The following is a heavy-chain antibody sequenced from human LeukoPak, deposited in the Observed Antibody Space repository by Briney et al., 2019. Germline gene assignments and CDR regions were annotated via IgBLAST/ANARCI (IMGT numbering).Heavy chain of an antibody. CDR3: ARLVVPAASEDAFDI. Sequence: SETLSLTCTVSGGSISSYYWSWIRQPPGKGLEWIGYIYTSGSTNYNPSLKSRVTISVDTSKNQFSLKLSSLTAADTAGYYCARLVVPAASEDAFDIWGQGTMVTVSS. D-gene: IGHD2-2*01. V-gene: IGHV4-4*09. CDR1: GGSISSYY. J-gene: IGHJ3*02. CDR2: IYTSGST.